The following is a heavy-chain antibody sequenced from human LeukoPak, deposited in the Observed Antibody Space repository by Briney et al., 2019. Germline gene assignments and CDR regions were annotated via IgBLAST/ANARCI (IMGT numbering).Heavy chain of an antibody. J-gene: IGHJ6*03. V-gene: IGHV1-69*05. CDR1: AYTFTSYN. Sequence: GASVKVSCKASAYTFTSYNISWVRQAPGQGLEWMGGIIPIFGTANYAQKFQGRVTITTDESTSTAYMELSSLRSEDTAVYYCARGRRSGYSSSWYDYYYYYMDVWGKGTTVTVSS. D-gene: IGHD6-13*01. CDR2: IIPIFGTA. CDR3: ARGRRSGYSSSWYDYYYYYMDV.